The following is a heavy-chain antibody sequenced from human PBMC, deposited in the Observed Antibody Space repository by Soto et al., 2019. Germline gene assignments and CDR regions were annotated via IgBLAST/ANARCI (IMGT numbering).Heavy chain of an antibody. CDR2: ISAYNGNT. Sequence: QVQLVQSGAEVKKPGASVKVYCKASGYTFTSYGISWVRQAPGQGLEWMGWISAYNGNTNYAQKLQGRVTLTTDTSTITAYMELRRLRSDDTAVYYCASRRDYYDSSGYYYRGYYYGMDFWGQGTTVTVSS. CDR1: GYTFTSYG. D-gene: IGHD3-22*01. J-gene: IGHJ6*02. CDR3: ASRRDYYDSSGYYYRGYYYGMDF. V-gene: IGHV1-18*01.